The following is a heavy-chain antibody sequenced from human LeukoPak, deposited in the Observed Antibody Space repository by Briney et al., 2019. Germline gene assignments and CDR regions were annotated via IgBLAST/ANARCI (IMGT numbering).Heavy chain of an antibody. J-gene: IGHJ1*01. CDR3: ARRRYYDGSGYLE. V-gene: IGHV4-39*01. CDR1: GGSISSSSYY. Sequence: SEALSLTCTVSGGSISSSSYYWGWIRQPPGKGLEWIGSIYYSGSTYYNPSLKSRVTISVDTSKNQFSLKLSSVTAADTAVYYCARRRYYDGSGYLEWGQGTLLSVSS. CDR2: IYYSGST. D-gene: IGHD3-22*01.